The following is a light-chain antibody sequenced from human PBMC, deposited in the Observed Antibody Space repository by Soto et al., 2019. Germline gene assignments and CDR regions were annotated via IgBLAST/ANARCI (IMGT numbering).Light chain of an antibody. CDR2: WAS. Sequence: DIVMSQSPDSLAVSLGERATFNCKSSQSILHSSTNRNYLAWYQQKPGQPLRLLFYWASTRASGVPDRFSASGSATDFTLTISTLQAEDVAVYHCKQYYRTPPTFGQGTKVEIK. V-gene: IGKV4-1*01. CDR3: KQYYRTPPT. CDR1: QSILHSSTNRNY. J-gene: IGKJ1*01.